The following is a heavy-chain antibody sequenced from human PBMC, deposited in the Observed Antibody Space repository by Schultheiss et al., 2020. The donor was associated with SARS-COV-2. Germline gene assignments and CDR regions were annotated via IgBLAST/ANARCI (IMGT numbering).Heavy chain of an antibody. CDR3: ARDYGDYVFWFDP. D-gene: IGHD4-17*01. Sequence: GGSLRLSCAASGFTFSDYYMSWIRQAPGKGLECVSYISSSGSTIYYADSVKGRFTISRDNSKNTVDLQMNSLRAEDTAVYYCARDYGDYVFWFDPWGQGTLVTVSS. CDR1: GFTFSDYY. J-gene: IGHJ5*02. CDR2: ISSSGSTI. V-gene: IGHV3-11*01.